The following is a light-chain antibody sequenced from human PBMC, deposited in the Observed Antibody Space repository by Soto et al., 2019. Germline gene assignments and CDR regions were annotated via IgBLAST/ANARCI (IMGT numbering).Light chain of an antibody. Sequence: QSVLTQPASVSGSPGQSITFSCAGTSTDVGGYNYVSWYQQHPGKAPKLIIYEVTHRPSGVSTRFSGSKSGNTASLTISGLQAEDEADYFCSSYTSDATFVFGTGTKVTDL. CDR2: EVT. CDR1: STDVGGYNY. CDR3: SSYTSDATFV. J-gene: IGLJ1*01. V-gene: IGLV2-14*01.